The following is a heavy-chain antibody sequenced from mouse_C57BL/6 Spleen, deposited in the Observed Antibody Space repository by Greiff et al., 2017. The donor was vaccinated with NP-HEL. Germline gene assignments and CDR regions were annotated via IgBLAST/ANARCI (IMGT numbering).Heavy chain of an antibody. Sequence: EVKLQESGPGLVKPSQSLSLTCSVTGYSITSGYYWNWIRQFPGNKLEWMGYISYDGSNNYNPSLKNRISITRDTSKNQFFLKLNSVTTEDTATYYCARSRSLYFDHWGQGTTLTVSS. V-gene: IGHV3-6*01. CDR3: ARSRSLYFDH. CDR2: ISYDGSN. CDR1: GYSITSGYY. J-gene: IGHJ2*01.